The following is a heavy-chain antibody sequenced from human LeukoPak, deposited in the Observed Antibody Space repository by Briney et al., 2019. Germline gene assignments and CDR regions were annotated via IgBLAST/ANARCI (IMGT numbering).Heavy chain of an antibody. J-gene: IGHJ4*02. V-gene: IGHV3-74*01. CDR2: IDTDGRTT. D-gene: IGHD5-18*01. Sequence: GRSLRLSCAAAGFTFSRFWMRWVSQHPGKWRGWVSRIDTDGRTTTYADFVKGPFSLSRDNANNTVYLQINSLRADYTAVYYCATLNSFGNDYWGQAVPVTVSS. CDR3: ATLNSFGNDY. CDR1: GFTFSRFW.